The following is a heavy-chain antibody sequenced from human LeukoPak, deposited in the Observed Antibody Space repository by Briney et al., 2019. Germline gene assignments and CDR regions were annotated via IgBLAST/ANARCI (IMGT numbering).Heavy chain of an antibody. CDR2: ISSSSSYT. V-gene: IGHV3-11*05. CDR1: GFTFSDYY. J-gene: IGHJ3*02. Sequence: GGSLRLSCAASGFTFSDYYMSWIRQAPGKGLEWVSYISSSSSYTNYADSVKGRFTISRDNAKNSLYLQMNSLRAEDTAVHYCARDHVLRYFDWTPDAFDIWGQGTMVTVSS. CDR3: ARDHVLRYFDWTPDAFDI. D-gene: IGHD3-9*01.